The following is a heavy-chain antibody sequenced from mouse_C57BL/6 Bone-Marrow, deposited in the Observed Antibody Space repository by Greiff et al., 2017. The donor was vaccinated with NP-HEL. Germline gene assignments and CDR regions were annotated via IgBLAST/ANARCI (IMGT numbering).Heavy chain of an antibody. CDR2: IDPETGGT. V-gene: IGHV1-15*01. CDR3: TREEHLLLFAY. J-gene: IGHJ3*01. CDR1: GYTFTDYE. D-gene: IGHD5-2*01. Sequence: QVQLQQSGAELVRPGASVTLSCKASGYTFTDYEMHWVKQTPVHGLEWIGAIDPETGGTAYHQKFKGKAILTADKSSSTAYMERRSLTSEDAAVCDCTREEHLLLFAYWGQGTLVTVSA.